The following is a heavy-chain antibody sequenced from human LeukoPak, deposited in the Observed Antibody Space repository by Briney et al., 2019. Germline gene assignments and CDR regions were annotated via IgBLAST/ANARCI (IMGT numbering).Heavy chain of an antibody. CDR2: VNHTGST. D-gene: IGHD4-11*01. CDR3: ARDNYGAFDF. CDR1: GYSLSNGYY. Sequence: PSETLSLTCAVSGYSLSNGYYWGWIRQPPGKGLDWIASVNHTGSTYYNPSLKSRVTMSLDTSKNQSSLRLTSVTAADTAVYYCARDNYGAFDFWGQGTLVTVSS. J-gene: IGHJ4*02. V-gene: IGHV4-38-2*01.